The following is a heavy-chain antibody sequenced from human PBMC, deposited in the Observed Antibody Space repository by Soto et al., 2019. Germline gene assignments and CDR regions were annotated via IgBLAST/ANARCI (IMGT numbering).Heavy chain of an antibody. D-gene: IGHD2-2*01. V-gene: IGHV1-69*13. Sequence: ASVKVSCKASGGTFSSYAISWVRQAPGQGLEWMGGIIPIFGTANYAQKFQGRVTITADESTSTAYMELSSLRSEDTAGYYCAREEEGYCGSSRRPPRHWGQGTLVTVSS. CDR1: GGTFSSYA. J-gene: IGHJ4*02. CDR3: AREEEGYCGSSRRPPRH. CDR2: IIPIFGTA.